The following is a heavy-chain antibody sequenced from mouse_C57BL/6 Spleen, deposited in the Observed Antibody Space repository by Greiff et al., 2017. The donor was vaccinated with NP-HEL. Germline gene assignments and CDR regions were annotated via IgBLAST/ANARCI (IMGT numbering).Heavy chain of an antibody. V-gene: IGHV3-6*01. CDR1: GYSITSGYY. D-gene: IGHD2-2*01. CDR2: ISYDGSN. Sequence: ESGPGLVKPSQSLSLTCSVTGYSITSGYYWNWIRQFPGNKLEWMGYISYDGSNNYNPSLKNRISITRDTSKNQFFLKLNSVTTEDTATYYCARRDGYDVFWYFDVWGTGTTVTVSS. J-gene: IGHJ1*03. CDR3: ARRDGYDVFWYFDV.